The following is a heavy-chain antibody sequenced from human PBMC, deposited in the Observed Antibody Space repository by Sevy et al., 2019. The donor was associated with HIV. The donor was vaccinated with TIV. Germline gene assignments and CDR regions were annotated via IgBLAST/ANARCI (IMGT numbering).Heavy chain of an antibody. V-gene: IGHV1-2*04. Sequence: ASVKVSCKASGYTFTGYYIHWVRQAPGQGLEWMGWINPNTGGTNFSQKFQGWVTMTRDTSITTAYMELSRLRSDDTAVYYCARDRTYSNVWLGNYYYDMDVWGQGTTVTVSS. CDR2: INPNTGGT. J-gene: IGHJ6*02. CDR3: ARDRTYSNVWLGNYYYDMDV. CDR1: GYTFTGYY. D-gene: IGHD6-19*01.